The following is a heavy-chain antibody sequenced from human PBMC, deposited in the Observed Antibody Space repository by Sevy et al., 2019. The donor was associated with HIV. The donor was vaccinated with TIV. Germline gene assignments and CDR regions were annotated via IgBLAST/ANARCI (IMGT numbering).Heavy chain of an antibody. CDR2: ISSGSSYT. CDR3: ARSRSNYADYYFDY. CDR1: GFTFSDYY. V-gene: IGHV3-11*06. D-gene: IGHD4-17*01. Sequence: GGSLRLSCAVSGFTFSDYYMTWIRQSPGKGLEWVSYISSGSSYTNYVDSVKGRFTISRDNAKNSLDLEIHTLRPEDTAVYYCARSRSNYADYYFDYWGQGTVVTVSS. J-gene: IGHJ4*02.